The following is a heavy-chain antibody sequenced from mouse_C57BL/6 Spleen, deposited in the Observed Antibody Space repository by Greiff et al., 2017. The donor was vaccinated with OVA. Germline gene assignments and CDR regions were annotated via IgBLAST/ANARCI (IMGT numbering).Heavy chain of an antibody. CDR3: ASRVRDTCYCRRAYFDV. V-gene: IGHV1-50*01. CDR2: IDPSDSYT. Sequence: VQLQQPGAELVKPGASVKLSCKASGYTFTSYWMQWVTQRPGQGLEWIGEIDPSDSYTNYKQKFKGKATLTVDTSSSTAYMQLSSLTYEDSAVSYCASRVRDTCYCRRAYFDVWGTGTTVTVSS. CDR1: GYTFTSYW. D-gene: IGHD1-1*01. J-gene: IGHJ1*03.